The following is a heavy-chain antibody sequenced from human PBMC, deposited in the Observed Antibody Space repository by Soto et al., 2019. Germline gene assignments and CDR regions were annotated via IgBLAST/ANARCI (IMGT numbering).Heavy chain of an antibody. D-gene: IGHD3-10*01. J-gene: IGHJ6*02. V-gene: IGHV4-39*01. Sequence: SETLSLTCTVSGGSISSSSYYWGWIRQPPGKGLEWIGSIYYSGSTYYNPSLKSRVTISVDTSKNQFSLKLSSVTAADTAVYYCARCPKDPPPGSYFVRHYNYGMDVWGQGTTVTVSS. CDR2: IYYSGST. CDR1: GGSISSSSYY. CDR3: ARCPKDPPPGSYFVRHYNYGMDV.